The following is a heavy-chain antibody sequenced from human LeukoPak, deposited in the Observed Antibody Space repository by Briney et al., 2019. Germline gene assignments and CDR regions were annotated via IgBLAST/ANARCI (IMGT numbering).Heavy chain of an antibody. V-gene: IGHV4-34*01. CDR2: INHSGST. CDR1: GGSFSGDF. D-gene: IGHD5-18*01. Sequence: SGTLSLTCAVYGGSFSGDFWSWIRQSPGKGLEWIGEINHSGSTNYNPSLKSRVTISVDTSKNQFSLKLSSVTAADTAVYYCARGPLTTGIQLWLRRAKKTGGFDYWGQGTLVTVSS. J-gene: IGHJ4*02. CDR3: ARGPLTTGIQLWLRRAKKTGGFDY.